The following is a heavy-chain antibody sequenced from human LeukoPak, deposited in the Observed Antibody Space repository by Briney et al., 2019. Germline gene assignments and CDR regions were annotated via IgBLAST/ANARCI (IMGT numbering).Heavy chain of an antibody. CDR2: IYTGGTT. CDR1: GFTVSSNY. Sequence: GGSLRLSCAASGFTVSSNYMTWVRQAPGKGLEWVSIIYTGGTTYYADSAKGRFTISRDNSKNTMYLQMNSLRAEDTAVYYCARDRTGQQLISRKEYYYMDVWGKGTTVTISS. J-gene: IGHJ6*03. CDR3: ARDRTGQQLISRKEYYYMDV. V-gene: IGHV3-66*01. D-gene: IGHD4-11*01.